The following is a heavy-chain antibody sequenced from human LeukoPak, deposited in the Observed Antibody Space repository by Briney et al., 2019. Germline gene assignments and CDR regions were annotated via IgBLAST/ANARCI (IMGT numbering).Heavy chain of an antibody. Sequence: GGSLRPSCAASGFTFSSYRMNWVRQTPGKGLEWVSSISSSTSYIYYADSVKGRFTISRDNAKNSLYLQMNSLRVEDTAVYYCARGADDYGDYENAFDIWGQGTMVTVSS. CDR3: ARGADDYGDYENAFDI. D-gene: IGHD4-17*01. V-gene: IGHV3-21*01. J-gene: IGHJ3*02. CDR1: GFTFSSYR. CDR2: ISSSTSYI.